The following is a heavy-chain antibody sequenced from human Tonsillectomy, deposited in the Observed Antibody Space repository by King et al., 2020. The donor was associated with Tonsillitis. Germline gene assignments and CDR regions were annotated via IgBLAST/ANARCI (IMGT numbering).Heavy chain of an antibody. CDR1: GYSFTSYW. J-gene: IGHJ2*01. CDR2: IYPGDSDT. V-gene: IGHV5-51*03. D-gene: IGHD3-22*01. CDR3: ARATYYYDSSGYYSHWYFDL. Sequence: VQLVESGAEVKKPGESLNISCTGSGYSFTSYWIGWVRQMPGKGLEWMGIIYPGDSDTRYSPSFQGQVTISADKSISTAYLQWSSLKASDTAMYYCARATYYYDSSGYYSHWYFDLWGRGTLVTVSS.